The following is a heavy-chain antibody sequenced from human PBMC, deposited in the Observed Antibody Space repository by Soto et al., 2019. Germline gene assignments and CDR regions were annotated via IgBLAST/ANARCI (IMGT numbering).Heavy chain of an antibody. D-gene: IGHD6-13*01. CDR1: GGSFSGYY. Sequence: PSETLSLKCAVYGGSFSGYYWSWIRQPPGKGLEWIGEINHSGSTNYNPSLKSRVTISVDTSKNQFSLKLSSVTAADTAVYYCARVLSGSSWYSPRSDWFDPWGQGTLVTVSS. CDR2: INHSGST. J-gene: IGHJ5*02. CDR3: ARVLSGSSWYSPRSDWFDP. V-gene: IGHV4-34*01.